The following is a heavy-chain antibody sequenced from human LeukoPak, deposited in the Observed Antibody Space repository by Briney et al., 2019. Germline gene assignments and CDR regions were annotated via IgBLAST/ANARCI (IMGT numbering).Heavy chain of an antibody. Sequence: PSETLSLTCTVSGGSISSYYWSWIRQPPGKGLEWIGYIYYSGSTNYNPSLKSRVTISVDTSKNQFSLKLSSVTAADTAVYYRARYRGGSGWFFDYWGQGTLVTVSS. D-gene: IGHD6-19*01. V-gene: IGHV4-59*01. CDR3: ARYRGGSGWFFDY. CDR2: IYYSGST. J-gene: IGHJ4*02. CDR1: GGSISSYY.